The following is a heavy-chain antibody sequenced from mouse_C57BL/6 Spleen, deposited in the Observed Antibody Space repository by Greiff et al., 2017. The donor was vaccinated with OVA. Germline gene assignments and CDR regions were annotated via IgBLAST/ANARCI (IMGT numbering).Heavy chain of an antibody. D-gene: IGHD2-4*01. J-gene: IGHJ3*01. V-gene: IGHV1-80*01. Sequence: VKLQQSGAELVKPGASVKISCKASGYAFSSYWMNWVKQRPGKGLEWIGQIYPGDGDTNYNGKFKGKATLTADKSSSTAYMQLSSLTSEDSAVYFCAREGGYYDYDGAWFAYWGQGTLVTVSA. CDR1: GYAFSSYW. CDR2: IYPGDGDT. CDR3: AREGGYYDYDGAWFAY.